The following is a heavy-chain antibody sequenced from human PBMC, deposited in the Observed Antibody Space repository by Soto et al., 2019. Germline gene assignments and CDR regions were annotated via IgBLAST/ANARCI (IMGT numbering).Heavy chain of an antibody. Sequence: GASVKVSCKASGYTFTSYGISWVRQAPGQGLEWMGWISAYNGNTNYAQKLQGRVTMTTDTSTSTAYMELRSLRSDDTAVYYCARDRPGGGWLTPEFWFVGYFDYWGQGTLVTVSS. V-gene: IGHV1-18*01. CDR1: GYTFTSYG. CDR2: ISAYNGNT. CDR3: ARDRPGGGWLTPEFWFVGYFDY. D-gene: IGHD6-19*01. J-gene: IGHJ4*02.